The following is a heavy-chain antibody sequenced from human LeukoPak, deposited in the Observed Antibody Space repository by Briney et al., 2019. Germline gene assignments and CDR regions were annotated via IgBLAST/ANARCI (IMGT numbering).Heavy chain of an antibody. V-gene: IGHV1-46*01. D-gene: IGHD1-26*01. J-gene: IGHJ4*02. CDR2: INPSGGST. CDR3: ARDRGVGAY. CDR1: GYTFTSYY. Sequence: TSVKVSCKASGYTFTSYYMHWVRQAPGQGLEWMGIINPSGGSTSSAQKFPGRVTMTREPSTSKVYLELSSLRSGDTAVYYWARDRGVGAYGGEGTLVTVSS.